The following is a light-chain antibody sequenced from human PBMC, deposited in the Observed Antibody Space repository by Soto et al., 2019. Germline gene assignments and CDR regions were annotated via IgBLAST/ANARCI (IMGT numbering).Light chain of an antibody. CDR3: QQYNNWPLYT. Sequence: EIIMTQSPATLSVSPGERATLSCRASQSVSSNLAWYQQKPGQAPRLLIYGASTRATGVPARFSGSGSGTEFTLTISSLQSADFAVYYCQQYNNWPLYTFGQGNKVDIK. CDR2: GAS. V-gene: IGKV3-15*01. CDR1: QSVSSN. J-gene: IGKJ2*01.